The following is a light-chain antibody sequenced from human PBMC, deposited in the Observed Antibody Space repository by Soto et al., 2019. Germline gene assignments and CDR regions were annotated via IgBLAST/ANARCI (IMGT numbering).Light chain of an antibody. CDR2: GTT. J-gene: IGKJ1*01. Sequence: EIVLTQSPATLSLSPGERATLSCSASQSVSNNYLAWYQQKPGQAPRLLIYGTTNRAAGIPDRFSGSGSGTDFTLTISRLEPEDSAVYFCQQYGISPKTFGQGTKVDIK. V-gene: IGKV3-20*01. CDR1: QSVSNNY. CDR3: QQYGISPKT.